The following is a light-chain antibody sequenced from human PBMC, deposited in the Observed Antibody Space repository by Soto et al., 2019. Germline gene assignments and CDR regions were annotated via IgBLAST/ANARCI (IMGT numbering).Light chain of an antibody. CDR3: QQSYSTPRT. J-gene: IGKJ2*01. V-gene: IGKV1-39*01. Sequence: DLQMTQSPSSLSASVGDRVTITCRASQSISSYLNWYQQKPGKAPKLLISDASSLRSGVPSRFSGSGSETDFTLTISSLQPEDFATYYCQQSYSTPRTFGQGTKLEIK. CDR2: DAS. CDR1: QSISSY.